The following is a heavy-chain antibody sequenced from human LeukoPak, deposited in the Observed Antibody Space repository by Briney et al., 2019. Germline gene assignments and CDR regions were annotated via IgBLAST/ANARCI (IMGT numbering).Heavy chain of an antibody. CDR2: ITGIGGNT. CDR3: AKAASSSWPSYYYGMDV. Sequence: GGSLRLSCAASGFIFSSYSMSWVRQAPGKGQEWVSVITGIGGNTYYADSVKGRFTISKDNSKNTVYLQMSSLRVDDTAVYYCAKAASSSWPSYYYGMDVWGQGTTVTVSS. CDR1: GFIFSSYS. V-gene: IGHV3-23*01. D-gene: IGHD6-13*01. J-gene: IGHJ6*02.